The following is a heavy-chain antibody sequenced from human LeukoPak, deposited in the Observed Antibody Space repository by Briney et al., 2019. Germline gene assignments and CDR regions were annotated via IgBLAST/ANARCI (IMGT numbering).Heavy chain of an antibody. CDR3: ARDWALPPYADY. D-gene: IGHD1-26*01. CDR2: ISAHNGNT. J-gene: IGHJ4*02. Sequence: ASVKVSCKASDYTFTSYGISWVRQAPGQGLEWMGWISAHNGNTHYVQKLQGRVTLTTDTSTSTVYMELRSLRSDDTAVYYCARDWALPPYADYWGQGTLVTVSS. CDR1: DYTFTSYG. V-gene: IGHV1-18*01.